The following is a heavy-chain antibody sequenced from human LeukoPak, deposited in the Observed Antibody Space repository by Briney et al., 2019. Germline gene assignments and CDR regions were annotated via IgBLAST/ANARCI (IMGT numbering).Heavy chain of an antibody. Sequence: SETLSLTCAVYGGSFSGYHWNWIRQPPGKGLEWIGEIDHSGSTNYNPSLKSRVTISVDTSKNQFSLNLSSVTAADTAVYFCARGVRIAVAAPHLNYWGQGTLVTVSS. CDR1: GGSFSGYH. J-gene: IGHJ4*02. CDR3: ARGVRIAVAAPHLNY. CDR2: IDHSGST. D-gene: IGHD6-19*01. V-gene: IGHV4-34*01.